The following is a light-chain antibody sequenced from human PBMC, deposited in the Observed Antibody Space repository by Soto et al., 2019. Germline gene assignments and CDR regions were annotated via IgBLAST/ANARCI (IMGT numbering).Light chain of an antibody. V-gene: IGLV2-11*01. CDR3: RSYAGSYTWV. CDR2: DVS. Sequence: QSVLTQPRSVSGSPGQSVTISCTGTSSDVGGYNYVSWYQHHPGKAPKSMIFDVSKRPSGVPDRFSGSKSGNTASLTISGLQAEDEDDYYCRSYAGSYTWVFGGGTKLTVL. J-gene: IGLJ3*02. CDR1: SSDVGGYNY.